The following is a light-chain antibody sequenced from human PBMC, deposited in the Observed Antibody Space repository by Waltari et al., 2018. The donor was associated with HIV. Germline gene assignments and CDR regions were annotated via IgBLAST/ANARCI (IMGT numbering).Light chain of an antibody. CDR3: SSYTTTATLV. J-gene: IGLJ1*01. CDR2: GVS. V-gene: IGLV2-14*03. Sequence: QSALTQPASVSGSPGQSITIFCIGTSSDISAYNSVAWNQQHPGKAPKLIVYGVSNRPSDVSARFSGSKSGNTASLTISGLQDDDESDYYCSSYTTTATLVFGTGTKVTVL. CDR1: SSDISAYNS.